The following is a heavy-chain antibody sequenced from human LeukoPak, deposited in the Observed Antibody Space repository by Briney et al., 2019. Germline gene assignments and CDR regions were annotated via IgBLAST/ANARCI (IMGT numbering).Heavy chain of an antibody. CDR2: ISSSSSYI. V-gene: IGHV3-21*01. CDR3: ARDGIVVGDAFDI. J-gene: IGHJ3*02. CDR1: GFTFSSSW. D-gene: IGHD2-15*01. Sequence: GVLRLSCAASGFTFSSSWMHWVRQAPGKGLEWVSSISSSSSYIYYADSVKGRFTISRDNAKNSLYLQMNSLRAEDTAVYYCARDGIVVGDAFDIWGQGTMVTVSS.